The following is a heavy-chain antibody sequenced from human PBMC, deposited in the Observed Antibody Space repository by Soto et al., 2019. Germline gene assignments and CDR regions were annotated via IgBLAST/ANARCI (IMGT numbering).Heavy chain of an antibody. CDR2: ISWKSSSI. V-gene: IGHV3-9*01. CDR1: GFTFDDYA. J-gene: IGHJ6*02. D-gene: IGHD2-15*01. CDR3: AKSMGGTANGLDV. Sequence: VPLVESGGGLVQPGKSLRLSCDASGFTFDDYAMHWVRQAPGKGLEWVSGISWKSSSIGYADSVKGRFTISRDNAKKSLYLQMNIQTTEDTALYYCAKSMGGTANGLDVWGQGTTVIVSS.